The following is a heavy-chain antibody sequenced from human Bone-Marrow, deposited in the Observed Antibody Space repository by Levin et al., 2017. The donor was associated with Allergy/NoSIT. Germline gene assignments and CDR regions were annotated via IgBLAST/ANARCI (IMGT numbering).Heavy chain of an antibody. J-gene: IGHJ3*01. CDR1: GYRFTNYW. CDR2: IYPGDSYI. D-gene: IGHD7-27*01. V-gene: IGHV5-51*01. CDR3: ARGLHSHDYGPEYWGSRQDDPFYV. Sequence: GGSLRLSCKGSGYRFTNYWIGWVRQMPGRGLDWMGVIYPGDSYIIYSPSFEGQVTISADKSTSTAYLQWTSLQASDTATYYCARGLHSHDYGPEYWGSRQDDPFYVWGQGTILTVS.